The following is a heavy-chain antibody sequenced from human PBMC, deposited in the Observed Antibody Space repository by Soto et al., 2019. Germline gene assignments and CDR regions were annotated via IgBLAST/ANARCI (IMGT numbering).Heavy chain of an antibody. CDR2: ISRSSEYT. CDR3: AREYYGSGSYGWFDP. CDR1: GFTFSDYY. Sequence: QVQLVESGGGLVKPGGSLRLSCAASGFTFSDYYRSWIRQAPGKGLELVSYISRSSEYTKYADSVKGRFTISRDNAKHALYLQMNSLRAADTAVYYCAREYYGSGSYGWFDPWDQGTLVTVAS. D-gene: IGHD3-10*01. J-gene: IGHJ5*02. V-gene: IGHV3-11*05.